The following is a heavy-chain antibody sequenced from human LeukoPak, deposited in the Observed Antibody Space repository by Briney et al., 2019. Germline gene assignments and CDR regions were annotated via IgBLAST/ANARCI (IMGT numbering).Heavy chain of an antibody. J-gene: IGHJ4*02. CDR1: GGSVSSYY. D-gene: IGHD6-6*01. CDR2: VYDSGTT. V-gene: IGHV4-59*02. Sequence: SETLSLTCSVSGGSVSSYYWSWIRQPPGKGLEWFGYVYDSGTTNYNPSLKSRVTVSVDTSKNQFSLKLSSVTAADTAVYYCARGFGSSSYMRYWGQGTLVTVSS. CDR3: ARGFGSSSYMRY.